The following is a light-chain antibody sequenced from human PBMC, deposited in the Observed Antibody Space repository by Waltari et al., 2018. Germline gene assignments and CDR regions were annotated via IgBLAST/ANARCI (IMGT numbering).Light chain of an antibody. J-gene: IGLJ2*01. CDR3: CSYAGTYTYVL. CDR2: DVT. V-gene: IGLV2-11*01. CDR1: SSDIGAYNS. Sequence: QSALTQPRSVSGSPGQSVTISCTGTSSDIGAYNSVSWYQHHPGTAPTPIIYDVTTRPSGVPDRFSGSKSGNTASLTISGLQTEDEADYFCCSYAGTYTYVLFGGGTKLTVL.